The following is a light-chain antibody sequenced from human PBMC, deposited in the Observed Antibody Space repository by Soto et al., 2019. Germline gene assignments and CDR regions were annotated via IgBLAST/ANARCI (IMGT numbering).Light chain of an antibody. J-gene: IGKJ1*01. CDR3: PQYYDNPST. CDR1: QHIGTY. CDR2: AAS. Sequence: AIRMTQAPSSSSASTGDRVTITCRASQHIGTYLAWYQQKPGKAPNLLIYAASTLQSGVPSRFSGSGSGTDFTLTISCLQAEYFSNYNCPQYYDNPSTFGEGTKVK. V-gene: IGKV1-8*01.